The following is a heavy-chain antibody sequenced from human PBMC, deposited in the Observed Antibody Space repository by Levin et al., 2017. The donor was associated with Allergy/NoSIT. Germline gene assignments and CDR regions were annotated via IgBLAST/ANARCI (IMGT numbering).Heavy chain of an antibody. Sequence: SGPTLVKPTQTLTLTCTPSGFSLSTSGMSVGWIRQSPGKALEWLTLIDWDDDKYYSTSLKTRLTIFNDTSKNQVALIMTNMDPVDAATCYCGRMVRGVIPAFDIWGQGTTVTVSS. J-gene: IGHJ3*02. V-gene: IGHV2-70*01. D-gene: IGHD3-10*01. CDR2: IDWDDDK. CDR3: GRMVRGVIPAFDI. CDR1: GFSLSTSGMS.